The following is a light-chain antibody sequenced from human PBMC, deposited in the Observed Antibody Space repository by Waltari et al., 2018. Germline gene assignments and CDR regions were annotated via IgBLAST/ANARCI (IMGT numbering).Light chain of an antibody. Sequence: SSELTQEPAVSVALEQTVRIPGHGDSFRSYYTSWYQQKASQAPVLVIYVNNNRPSGIPDRFSGSSSGNTASLTITGAQAEDEADYYCNSRDSSGNHVVFGGGTKLTVL. CDR1: SFRSYY. CDR3: NSRDSSGNHVV. V-gene: IGLV3-19*01. CDR2: VNN. J-gene: IGLJ2*01.